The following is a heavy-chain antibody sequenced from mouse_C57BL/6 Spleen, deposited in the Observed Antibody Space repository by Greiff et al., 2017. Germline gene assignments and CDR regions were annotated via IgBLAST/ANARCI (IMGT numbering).Heavy chain of an antibody. CDR3: TRGEYDYDRDYVDY. CDR2: IDPETGGT. V-gene: IGHV1-15*01. CDR1: GYTFTDYE. Sequence: VQLQQSGAELVRPGASVTLSCKASGYTFTDYEMHWVKQTPVHGLEWIGAIDPETGGTAYNQKFKGKAILTADKSSSTAYMELRSLTSEDSAVYYCTRGEYDYDRDYVDYWGQGTTLTVSS. J-gene: IGHJ2*01. D-gene: IGHD2-4*01.